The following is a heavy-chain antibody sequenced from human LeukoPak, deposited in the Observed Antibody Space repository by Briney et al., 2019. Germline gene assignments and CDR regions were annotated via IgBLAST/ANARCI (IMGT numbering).Heavy chain of an antibody. CDR3: VRDRDSSGWHGGNNWFDP. D-gene: IGHD6-19*01. V-gene: IGHV1-69*04. CDR1: GGTFSSYA. CDR2: IIPILGIA. J-gene: IGHJ5*02. Sequence: SVKVSCKASGGTFSSYAISWVRQAPGQGLEWMGRIIPILGIANYAQKFQGRVTITADKSTSTAYMELSSPRSEDTAVYYCVRDRDSSGWHGGNNWFDPWGQGTLVTVSS.